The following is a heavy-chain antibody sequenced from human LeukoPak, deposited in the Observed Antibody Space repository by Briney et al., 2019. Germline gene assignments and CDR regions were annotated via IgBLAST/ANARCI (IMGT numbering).Heavy chain of an antibody. D-gene: IGHD3-16*01. V-gene: IGHV4-34*01. Sequence: SETLSLTCAVYGGSFSGYYWSWIRQPPGKGLEWIGEINHSGSTYYNPSLKSRVTISVDTSKNQFSLKLSSVTAADTAVYYCAKEGEGSTSHWGQGTLVTVSS. J-gene: IGHJ4*02. CDR3: AKEGEGSTSH. CDR2: INHSGST. CDR1: GGSFSGYY.